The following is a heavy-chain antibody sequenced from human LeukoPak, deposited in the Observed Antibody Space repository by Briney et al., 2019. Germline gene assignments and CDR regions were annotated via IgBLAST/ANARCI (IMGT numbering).Heavy chain of an antibody. D-gene: IGHD3-9*01. CDR1: GGSITGYY. J-gene: IGHJ4*02. CDR3: ARGNILTGYCFDF. V-gene: IGHV4-34*01. Sequence: SETMSLACAVYGGSITGYYWSWIRQTPGRGLEWVGEIHYTGATSYNPSLKSRATISTDTSKNQFSLRLSSVTAADTAVYYCARGNILTGYCFDFWGQGALVTVSS. CDR2: IHYTGAT.